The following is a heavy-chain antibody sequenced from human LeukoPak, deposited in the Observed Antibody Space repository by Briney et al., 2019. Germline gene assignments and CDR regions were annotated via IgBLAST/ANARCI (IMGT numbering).Heavy chain of an antibody. CDR3: AKIPVRSGSYFQH. CDR2: IYYSGST. CDR1: GGSVSSGSYY. D-gene: IGHD1-26*01. Sequence: PSETLSLTCTVSGGSVSSGSYYWSWIRQPPGKGLEWIGYIYYSGSTNYNPSLKSRVTISVDTSKNQFSLKLSSVTAADTAVYYCAKIPVRSGSYFQHWGQGTLVTVSP. V-gene: IGHV4-61*01. J-gene: IGHJ1*01.